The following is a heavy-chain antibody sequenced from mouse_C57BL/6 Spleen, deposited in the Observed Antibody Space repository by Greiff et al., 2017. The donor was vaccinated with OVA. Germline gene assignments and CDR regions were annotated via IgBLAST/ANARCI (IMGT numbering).Heavy chain of an antibody. Sequence: EVKLQESGPGLVKPSQSLSLTCSVTGYSITSGYYWNWIRQFPGNKLEWMGYISYDGSNNYNPSLKNRISITRDTSKNQFFLKLNSVTTEDTATYYCAREGLYDGYYLFDYWGQGTTLTVSS. CDR3: AREGLYDGYYLFDY. J-gene: IGHJ2*01. D-gene: IGHD2-3*01. CDR2: ISYDGSN. V-gene: IGHV3-6*01. CDR1: GYSITSGYY.